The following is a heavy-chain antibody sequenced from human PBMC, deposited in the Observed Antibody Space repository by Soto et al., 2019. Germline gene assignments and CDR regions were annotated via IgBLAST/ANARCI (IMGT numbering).Heavy chain of an antibody. Sequence: EVQLVESGGGLVQPGRSLRLSCAASGFTFDDYAMHWVRQAPGKGLEWVSGISWNSGSIGYADSVKGRFTISRDNAKNSLYLQMNSLRAADTALYYSAKDSSRGGCSGGSCYDSHYYSYYYMDVCVNGTTVTVSS. CDR1: GFTFDDYA. J-gene: IGHJ6*03. V-gene: IGHV3-9*01. D-gene: IGHD2-15*01. CDR2: ISWNSGSI. CDR3: AKDSSRGGCSGGSCYDSHYYSYYYMDV.